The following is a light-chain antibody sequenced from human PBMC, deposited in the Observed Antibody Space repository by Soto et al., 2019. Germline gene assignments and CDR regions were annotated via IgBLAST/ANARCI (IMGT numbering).Light chain of an antibody. J-gene: IGKJ4*01. CDR1: HRVSSY. CDR3: QQYNNWPLT. CDR2: ATS. Sequence: EIVMTQSPATLSVSPGERATLSCRASHRVSSYLAWYQQKPGQAPRLLIYATSTRATGIPVRFSGSGSGTEFTLTISSLQSEDFAVYYCQQYNNWPLTFGGGTKVDI. V-gene: IGKV3-15*01.